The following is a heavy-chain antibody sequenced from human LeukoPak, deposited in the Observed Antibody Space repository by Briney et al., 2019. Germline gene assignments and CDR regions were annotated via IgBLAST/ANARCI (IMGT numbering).Heavy chain of an antibody. CDR2: IWYDGSNK. Sequence: PGGSLRLSCAASGFTFSSYGMHWVRQAPGKGLEWVAVIWYDGSNKYYADSVKGRFTISRDNSKNPLYLQMNSLRAEDTAVYYCARDPAVAGAYYYYGMDVWGQGTTVTVSS. J-gene: IGHJ6*02. D-gene: IGHD6-19*01. V-gene: IGHV3-33*01. CDR3: ARDPAVAGAYYYYGMDV. CDR1: GFTFSSYG.